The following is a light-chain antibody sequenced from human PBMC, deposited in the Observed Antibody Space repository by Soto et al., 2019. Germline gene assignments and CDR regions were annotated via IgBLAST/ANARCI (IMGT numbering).Light chain of an antibody. CDR3: QQYGSSLPWT. V-gene: IGKV3-20*01. J-gene: IGKJ1*01. CDR1: QSVSSSY. Sequence: EIVLTQPPGTMSLSPWERATLSCRASQSVSSSYLAWYQQKPGQAPRLLIYGASSRATGIPDRFSGSGSGTDFTLTISRLEPEDFAVYYCQQYGSSLPWTFGQGTKVDIK. CDR2: GAS.